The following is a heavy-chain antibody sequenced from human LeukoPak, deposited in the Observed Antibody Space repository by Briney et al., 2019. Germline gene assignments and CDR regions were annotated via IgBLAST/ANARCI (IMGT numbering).Heavy chain of an antibody. J-gene: IGHJ4*02. CDR2: IKADGSGT. CDR3: TGAGGFKIDY. V-gene: IGHV3-74*01. Sequence: GGSLRLSCAASGFTFSSYWMHWVRQAPGKGLVWVSRIKADGSGTTYADSVKGRFTISRDNAKSTLYLQMNSLRAEDTAVYYCTGAGGFKIDYWGQGILVTVSS. CDR1: GFTFSSYW.